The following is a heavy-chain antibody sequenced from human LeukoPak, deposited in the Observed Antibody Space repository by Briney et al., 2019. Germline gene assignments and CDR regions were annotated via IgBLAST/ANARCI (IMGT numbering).Heavy chain of an antibody. CDR2: ISYDGSNK. D-gene: IGHD3-16*01. CDR3: AKPPSSLARGSHIDY. Sequence: PGGSLRLSCAASGFTFSSYGMHWVRQAPGKGLEWVAVISYDGSNKYYADSVKGRFTISRDNSKSTLYLQMHGLRAEDTAVYYCAKPPSSLARGSHIDYWGQGTLVTVSS. CDR1: GFTFSSYG. V-gene: IGHV3-30*18. J-gene: IGHJ4*02.